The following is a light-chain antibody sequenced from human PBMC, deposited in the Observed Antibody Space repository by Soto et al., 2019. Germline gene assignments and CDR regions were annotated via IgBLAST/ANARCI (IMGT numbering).Light chain of an antibody. V-gene: IGKV1-5*03. Sequence: DIQLTQSPYTLSASVGDIVTISCRASQPSSDWLAWYQQKPGKAPVLLIYKASNLQSGVPSRFSGSRSGTEFTLTISSLHPDDFATYYCQQSGTFGQGTRVEVK. CDR3: QQSGT. CDR1: QPSSDW. CDR2: KAS. J-gene: IGKJ1*01.